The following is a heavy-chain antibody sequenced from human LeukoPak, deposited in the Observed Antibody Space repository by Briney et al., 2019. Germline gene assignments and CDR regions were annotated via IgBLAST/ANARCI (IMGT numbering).Heavy chain of an antibody. CDR3: ARNSNYRAAEILYPRYYYYYMDV. V-gene: IGHV1-69*05. Sequence: ASVKVSCKASGGTFSSYAISWVRQAPGQGLEWMGGIIPIFGTANYAQKFQGRVTITTDESTSTAYMELSSLRSEDTAVYYCARNSNYRAAEILYPRYYYYYMDVWGKGTTVTVPS. D-gene: IGHD2-8*01. CDR1: GGTFSSYA. CDR2: IIPIFGTA. J-gene: IGHJ6*03.